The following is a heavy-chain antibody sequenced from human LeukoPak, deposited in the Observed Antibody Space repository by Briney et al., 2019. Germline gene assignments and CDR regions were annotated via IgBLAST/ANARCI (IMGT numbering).Heavy chain of an antibody. CDR1: GGSIRSYY. J-gene: IGHJ4*02. Sequence: PSETLSLTCTASGGSIRSYYWSWIRQPARKGLEWIGRIYTSGSTNYNPSLKSRVTISVDKSKNQFSLKLSSVTAADTAVYYCARDHLSLGSCDYWGQGTLVTVSS. V-gene: IGHV4-4*07. CDR3: ARDHLSLGSCDY. CDR2: IYTSGST.